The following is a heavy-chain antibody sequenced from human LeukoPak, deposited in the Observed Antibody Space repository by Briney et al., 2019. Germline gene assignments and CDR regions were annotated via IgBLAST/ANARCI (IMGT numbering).Heavy chain of an antibody. Sequence: GGSLRLSCAVSGFSVTNNYMSWVRQAPGKGLEWVSVFYVGGATYYADSVKGRFTISRDNSENTLYLQMKSLRAEDTAVYYCARGDGYKFFDYWGQGTLVTVSS. CDR3: ARGDGYKFFDY. V-gene: IGHV3-53*01. D-gene: IGHD5-24*01. CDR1: GFSVTNNY. J-gene: IGHJ4*02. CDR2: FYVGGAT.